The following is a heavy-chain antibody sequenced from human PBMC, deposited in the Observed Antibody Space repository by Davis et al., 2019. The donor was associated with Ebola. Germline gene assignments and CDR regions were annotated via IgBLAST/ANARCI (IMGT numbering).Heavy chain of an antibody. D-gene: IGHD3-22*01. V-gene: IGHV4-59*01. CDR2: IYYSGST. J-gene: IGHJ5*02. CDR1: GGSISSYY. Sequence: MPSETLSLTCTVSGGSISSYYWSWIRQPPGKGLEWIGYIYYSGSTNYNPSLKSRVTISVDTSKNQFSLKLSSVTAADTAVYYCARDEGYYYDSTRWFDPWGQGTLVTVSS. CDR3: ARDEGYYYDSTRWFDP.